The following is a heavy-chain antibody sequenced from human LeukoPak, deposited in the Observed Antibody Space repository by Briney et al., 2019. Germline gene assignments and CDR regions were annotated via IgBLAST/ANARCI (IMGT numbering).Heavy chain of an antibody. J-gene: IGHJ4*02. V-gene: IGHV1-46*01. CDR2: INPSGGST. CDR3: ARDAWGYYAPAAPGY. CDR1: GYTFTSYY. Sequence: ASVKVSCKASGYTFTSYYMHWVRQAPGQGLEWMGIINPSGGSTSYAQKFQGRVTMTRDTSTSTVYMELSSLRSEDTAVYYCARDAWGYYAPAAPGYWGQGTLVTVSS. D-gene: IGHD6-25*01.